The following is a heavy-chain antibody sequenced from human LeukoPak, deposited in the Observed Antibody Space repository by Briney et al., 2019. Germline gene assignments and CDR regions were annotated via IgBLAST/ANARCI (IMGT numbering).Heavy chain of an antibody. D-gene: IGHD3-10*01. V-gene: IGHV4-34*01. CDR3: ARSFYYASGSYYHPYFDY. CDR2: INHSGST. CDR1: GGSFSGYY. J-gene: IGHJ4*02. Sequence: PSETLSLTCAVYGGSFSGYYWSWIRQPPGKGLEWIGEINHSGSTNYNPSLKSRVTISVDTSKNQFSLKLSSVTAADTAVYYCARSFYYASGSYYHPYFDYWGQGTLVTVSS.